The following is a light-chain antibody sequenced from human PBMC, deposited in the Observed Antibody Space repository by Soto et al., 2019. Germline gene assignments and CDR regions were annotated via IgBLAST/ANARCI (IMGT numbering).Light chain of an antibody. CDR2: WAS. CDR3: QQYYVGPIT. CDR1: QSVLYSSNNKNY. Sequence: DIVMTQSPDSLTVSLGERATINCKSSQSVLYSSNNKNYLAWYQQKPGQPPKLLIYWASSRESGVPDRFSGSGSGTDFTLTIGSLQAEDVAVYYCQQYYVGPITFGQWTRLEIK. J-gene: IGKJ5*01. V-gene: IGKV4-1*01.